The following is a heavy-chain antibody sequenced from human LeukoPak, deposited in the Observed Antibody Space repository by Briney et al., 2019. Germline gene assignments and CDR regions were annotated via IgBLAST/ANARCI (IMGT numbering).Heavy chain of an antibody. D-gene: IGHD2-2*01. J-gene: IGHJ5*02. CDR3: AKDQSWVSQLRSNWFDP. CDR2: ISGSGGST. V-gene: IGHV3-23*01. Sequence: GGSLRLSCAASGFTLSSYAMSWVRQAPGKGLEWVSAISGSGGSTYYADSVKGRFTISRDNSKNTLYLQMNSLRAEDTAVYYCAKDQSWVSQLRSNWFDPWGQGTLATVSS. CDR1: GFTLSSYA.